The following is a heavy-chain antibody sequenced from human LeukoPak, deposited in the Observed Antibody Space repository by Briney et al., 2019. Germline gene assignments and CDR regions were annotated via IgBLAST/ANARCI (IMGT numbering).Heavy chain of an antibody. CDR2: ISSSSSSTI. CDR3: ARSMAYGDY. Sequence: PGGSLRLSCAASGFTFSSYSMNWVRQAPGKGLEWVSYISSSSSSTIYYADSVKGRFTISRDNAKNSLYLQMNSLRDEDTAVYYCARSMAYGDYWGQGTLVTVSS. J-gene: IGHJ4*02. D-gene: IGHD6-6*01. V-gene: IGHV3-48*02. CDR1: GFTFSSYS.